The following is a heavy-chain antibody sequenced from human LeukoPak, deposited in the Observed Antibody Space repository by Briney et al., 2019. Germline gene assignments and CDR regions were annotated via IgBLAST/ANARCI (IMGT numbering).Heavy chain of an antibody. CDR1: GGSIRSGSYY. Sequence: PSQTLSLTCTVSGGSIRSGSYYWSWIRQPAGKGLEWIGRIYTSGRTNYNPSLKSRVTISLDTSKNQFSLKLSSVTAADTAVYYCARDFESSSWYYAFDIWGQGTMVTVSS. J-gene: IGHJ3*02. CDR3: ARDFESSSWYYAFDI. CDR2: IYTSGRT. D-gene: IGHD6-13*01. V-gene: IGHV4-61*02.